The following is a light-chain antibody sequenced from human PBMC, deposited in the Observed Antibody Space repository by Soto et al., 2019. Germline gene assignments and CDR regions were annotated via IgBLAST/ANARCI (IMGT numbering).Light chain of an antibody. CDR2: DAS. J-gene: IGKJ1*01. Sequence: IHITHSPSSISPSVGDRVTITCLASQSISDWLAWYQQKPGKAPELLIFDASNLKSGVSSRFSGSGSGTEFTLTISRLQPDDVATYYCLQYSSHSWTFGQGTKVDI. V-gene: IGKV1-5*01. CDR1: QSISDW. CDR3: LQYSSHSWT.